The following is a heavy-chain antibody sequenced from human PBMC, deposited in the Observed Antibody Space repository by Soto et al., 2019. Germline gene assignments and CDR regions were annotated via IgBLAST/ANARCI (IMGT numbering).Heavy chain of an antibody. CDR2: LSDSGGST. J-gene: IGHJ6*03. CDR3: AKETGRVYFNYYMDV. Sequence: GGSLRLSCAASGFTFSNYAMSWVRQAPGKRLQWVSVLSDSGGSTYYADSVMGRFTISRDNSKNTLYLQMNSLRAEDTAVYYCAKETGRVYFNYYMDVWGKGTTVTVSS. CDR1: GFTFSNYA. D-gene: IGHD3-10*01. V-gene: IGHV3-23*01.